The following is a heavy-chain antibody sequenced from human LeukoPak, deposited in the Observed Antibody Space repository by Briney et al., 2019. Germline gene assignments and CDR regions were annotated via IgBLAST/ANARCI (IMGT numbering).Heavy chain of an antibody. CDR2: ISSNGGST. V-gene: IGHV3-64*02. J-gene: IGHJ6*02. CDR3: VRGGISRYYGMDV. Sequence: GGSLRLSCAASGFTFSSYAMHWVRQAPGKGLEYVSAISSNGGSTYYADSVKGRFTISRDNSKNTLYLQMGSLRVEDMAVYYCVRGGISRYYGMDVWGQGTTVTVSS. D-gene: IGHD3-9*01. CDR1: GFTFSSYA.